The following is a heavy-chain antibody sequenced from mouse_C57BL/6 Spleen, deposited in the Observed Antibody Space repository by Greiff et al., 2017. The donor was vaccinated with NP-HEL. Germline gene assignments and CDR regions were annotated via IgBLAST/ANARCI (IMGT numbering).Heavy chain of an antibody. V-gene: IGHV5-17*01. CDR2: ISSGSSTI. CDR3: AKRKGDWFAY. Sequence: EVQRVESGGGLVKPGGSLKLSCAASGFTFSDYGMHWVRQAPEKGLEWVAYISSGSSTIYYADTVKGRFTISRDNAKNTLFLQMTSLRSEDTAMYYCAKRKGDWFAYWGQGTLVTVSA. CDR1: GFTFSDYG. J-gene: IGHJ3*01.